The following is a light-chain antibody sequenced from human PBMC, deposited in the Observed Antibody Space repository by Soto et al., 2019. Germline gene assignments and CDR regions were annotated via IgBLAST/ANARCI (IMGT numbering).Light chain of an antibody. Sequence: EIVMTQSPGTLSVSPGERATLSCRASQNIRSNLAWYQQKPGQAPRLLIYETSTRAPGIPARFSGSGSGTEFTLTISSLQSEDFAVYHCQQYNNWPPFTFGTGTKVDIK. V-gene: IGKV3-15*01. CDR2: ETS. CDR1: QNIRSN. CDR3: QQYNNWPPFT. J-gene: IGKJ3*01.